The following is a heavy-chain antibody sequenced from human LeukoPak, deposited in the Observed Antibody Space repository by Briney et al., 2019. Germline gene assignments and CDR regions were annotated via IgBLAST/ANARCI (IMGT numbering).Heavy chain of an antibody. CDR2: IYYSGST. CDR1: GGSISSYY. CDR3: ARARRRITMVRGAHPFDY. D-gene: IGHD3-10*01. V-gene: IGHV4-59*12. J-gene: IGHJ4*02. Sequence: SETLSLTCTVSGGSISSYYWIWSRQPPGKGLEWIGYIYYSGSTNYNPSLKSRVTISVDTSKNQFSLKLSSVTAADTAVYYCARARRRITMVRGAHPFDYWGQGTLVTVSS.